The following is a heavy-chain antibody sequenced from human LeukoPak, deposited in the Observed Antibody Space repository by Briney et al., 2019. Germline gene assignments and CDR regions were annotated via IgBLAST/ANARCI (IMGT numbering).Heavy chain of an antibody. Sequence: PGGSLRLSCAASGFIFSRNSMNWVRQAPGKGLEWVSSISSSTSYIYYADSVKGRFTISRDNAKNSLYLQMNSLRAEDTAVYYCARAGGSYYFDYWGQGTLVTVSS. CDR3: ARAGGSYYFDY. CDR2: ISSSTSYI. J-gene: IGHJ4*02. CDR1: GFIFSRNS. D-gene: IGHD1-26*01. V-gene: IGHV3-21*01.